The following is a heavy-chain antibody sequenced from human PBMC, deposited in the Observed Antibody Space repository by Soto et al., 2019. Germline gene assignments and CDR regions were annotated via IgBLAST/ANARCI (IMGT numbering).Heavy chain of an antibody. CDR3: ARARGVWGCDY. CDR2: IWYDGSNK. V-gene: IGHV3-33*01. CDR1: GFTFSSYG. D-gene: IGHD3-10*01. J-gene: IGHJ4*02. Sequence: QVQLVESGGGVGQPGRSLRLSCAASGFTFSSYGMHWVRQAPGKGLEWVAVIWYDGSNKYYADSVKGRFTISRDNSKNTLYLQMNSLRAEDTAVYYCARARGVWGCDYWGQGTLVTVSS.